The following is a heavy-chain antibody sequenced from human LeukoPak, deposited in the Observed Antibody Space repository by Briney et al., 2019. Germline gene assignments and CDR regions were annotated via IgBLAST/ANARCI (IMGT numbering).Heavy chain of an antibody. CDR2: IYNIETT. CDR3: ARGSDGYRFDP. V-gene: IGHV4-59*01. Sequence: SETLSLTCTVSGGSMTNYHWTWIRQSPGKAPEYIGYIYNIETTNYNPSLKSRVTVSVDMSKKQFPLRLKSVTTADTAVYYCARGSDGYRFDPWGQGILVTVSS. CDR1: GGSMTNYH. D-gene: IGHD5-18*01. J-gene: IGHJ5*02.